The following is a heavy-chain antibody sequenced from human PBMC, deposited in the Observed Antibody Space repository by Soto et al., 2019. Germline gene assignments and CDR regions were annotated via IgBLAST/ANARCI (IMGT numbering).Heavy chain of an antibody. CDR2: INGDGTTT. D-gene: IGHD6-13*01. CDR1: GFTFSPFY. CDR3: VRDRGYPDSFDI. Sequence: EVQLVESGGGLVQPGESLRLSCAASGFTFSPFYMHWVRQAPGKGLEWVSHINGDGTTTVYADSVKGRFTISRDNAKSTLYLQMSILRTEDTAVYYCVRDRGYPDSFDIWGQGTMVTVSS. J-gene: IGHJ3*02. V-gene: IGHV3-74*01.